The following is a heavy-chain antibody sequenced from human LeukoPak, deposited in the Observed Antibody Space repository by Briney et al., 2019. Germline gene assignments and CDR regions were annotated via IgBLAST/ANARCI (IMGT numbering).Heavy chain of an antibody. CDR3: VRAAPQNCYPSSCSLFDK. CDR2: IMIGGDGK. Sequence: PGRSLRLSCAGSGFTFNNYAMSWVRRAPRKGLEWVSTIMIGGDGKHYADSVKGRFTISRDRSESTLFLQMDDLRADDTAVYYCVRAAPQNCYPSSCSLFDKWGQGTLVTVSS. V-gene: IGHV3-23*01. CDR1: GFTFNNYA. D-gene: IGHD2-2*01. J-gene: IGHJ4*02.